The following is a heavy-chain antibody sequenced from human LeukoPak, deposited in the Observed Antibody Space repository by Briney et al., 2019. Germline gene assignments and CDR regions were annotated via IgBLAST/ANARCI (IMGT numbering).Heavy chain of an antibody. D-gene: IGHD5-18*01. J-gene: IGHJ4*02. Sequence: PGGSLRLSCAASGFTLSSYWIHWVRQAPGEGLVWVSRINPDGSRTDYADSVKGRFTISRDNTKNTVDLQMNSLRAEDTALYYCARTAMVNYYFDYWGQGTLVTVSS. CDR3: ARTAMVNYYFDY. CDR2: INPDGSRT. CDR1: GFTLSSYW. V-gene: IGHV3-74*01.